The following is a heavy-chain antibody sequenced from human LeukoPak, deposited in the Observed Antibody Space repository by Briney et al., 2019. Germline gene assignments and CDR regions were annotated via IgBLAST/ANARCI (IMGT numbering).Heavy chain of an antibody. J-gene: IGHJ3*02. CDR3: ARAFGYGSGTYRWGAFDI. CDR1: GGSISTGGYY. Sequence: SQTLSLTCTVSGGSISTGGYYWSWIRQHPGEGLEWIGYIYYTGNIYYNPPLKSRVTISVDTSKNQFSLKLNSVSAADTAVYYCARAFGYGSGTYRWGAFDIWGQGTMVTVSS. D-gene: IGHD3-10*01. CDR2: IYYTGNI. V-gene: IGHV4-31*03.